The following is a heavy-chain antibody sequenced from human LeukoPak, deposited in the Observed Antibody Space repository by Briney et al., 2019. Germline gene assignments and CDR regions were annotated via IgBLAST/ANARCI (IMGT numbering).Heavy chain of an antibody. Sequence: GASVKVSCKASGGIFSSYSITWVRQAPGEGLEWMGGIIPFSGTANYAQKFQDRVTITADEVTSTAYLELSSLRSEDTAVYYCARRFSYTTMTDGGFDYWGQGTRVTVSS. CDR3: ARRFSYTTMTDGGFDY. CDR1: GGIFSSYS. CDR2: IIPFSGTA. J-gene: IGHJ4*02. V-gene: IGHV1-69*13. D-gene: IGHD3-22*01.